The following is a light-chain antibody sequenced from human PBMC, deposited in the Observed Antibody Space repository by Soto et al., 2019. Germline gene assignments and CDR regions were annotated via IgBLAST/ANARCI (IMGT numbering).Light chain of an antibody. Sequence: EIVLTQPPATLSLSPGERATLSCRASQSVSSYLAWYQQKPGQAPRLLIYGASNRATGIPDRFSGSRSGTEFTLTISSLQPDDFATYYCQHYNSYSEAFGQGTEVDI. CDR3: QHYNSYSEA. CDR2: GAS. J-gene: IGKJ1*01. CDR1: QSVSSY. V-gene: IGKV3-11*01.